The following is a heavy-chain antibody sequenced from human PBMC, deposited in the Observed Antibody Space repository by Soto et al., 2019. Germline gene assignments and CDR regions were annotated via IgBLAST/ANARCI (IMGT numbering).Heavy chain of an antibody. D-gene: IGHD1-26*01. Sequence: PSETLSLTCTVSGGSISSYYWSWIRQPPGKGLEWIGYIHYSGSTNYNPSLKSRVTISVDTSKNQFSLKLSSVTAADTAVYYCARTRWAFYFDYWGQGTLVTVSS. CDR2: IHYSGST. CDR1: GGSISSYY. J-gene: IGHJ4*02. CDR3: ARTRWAFYFDY. V-gene: IGHV4-59*01.